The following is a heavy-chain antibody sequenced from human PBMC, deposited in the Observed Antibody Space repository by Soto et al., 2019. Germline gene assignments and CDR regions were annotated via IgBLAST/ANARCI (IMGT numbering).Heavy chain of an antibody. D-gene: IGHD2-2*01. CDR3: AKDWGDGTCAEPGANGKGGYYYGMDV. V-gene: IGHV3-30*18. CDR1: GFIFSSYG. Sequence: QVQLVESGGGVVQPGRSLRLSCAASGFIFSSYGMHWVRQAPGKGLEWVAVISYDGSNKYYADSVKGRFTISSSKNTLYLQMNSLRAEDTAVYYCAKDWGDGTCAEPGANGKGGYYYGMDVWGQGTTVTVSS. J-gene: IGHJ6*02. CDR2: ISYDGSNK.